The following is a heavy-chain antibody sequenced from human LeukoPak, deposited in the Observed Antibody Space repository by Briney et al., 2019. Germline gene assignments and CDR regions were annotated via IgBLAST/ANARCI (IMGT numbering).Heavy chain of an antibody. CDR3: ARDWGSSGWYNWFGP. CDR1: GFXLSTYG. V-gene: IGHV3-30*03. CDR2: ISHAGDEQ. Sequence: GGSLRLSCVASGFXLSTYGIHWVRQAPGKGLEWVTMISHAGDEQYYLDTVKGRFTISRDSSKNTVYLQMNSQRAEDTAVYYCARDWGSSGWYNWFGPWGQGTLVTVSS. D-gene: IGHD6-19*01. J-gene: IGHJ5*02.